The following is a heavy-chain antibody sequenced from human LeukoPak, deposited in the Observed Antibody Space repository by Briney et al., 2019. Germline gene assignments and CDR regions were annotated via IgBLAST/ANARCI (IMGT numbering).Heavy chain of an antibody. D-gene: IGHD1-26*01. CDR1: GGSISSGDYY. J-gene: IGHJ4*02. Sequence: SQTLSLTCTVSGGSISSGDYYWSWIRQPPGKGLEWIGYIYYSGSTYYNPSLKSRVTISVDTSKNQFSLKLSSVTAADTPVYYCARDESGRYFENWGQGTLVPVSS. CDR2: IYYSGST. CDR3: ARDESGRYFEN. V-gene: IGHV4-30-4*01.